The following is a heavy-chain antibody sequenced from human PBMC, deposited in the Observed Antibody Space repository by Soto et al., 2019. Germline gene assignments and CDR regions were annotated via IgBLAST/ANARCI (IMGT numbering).Heavy chain of an antibody. Sequence: GGSLRLSCAASGFSFSSYAMNWVRQAPGKGLEWVAVISYDGSNKYYADSVKGRFTISRDNSKNTLYLQMNSLRAEDTAVYYCARPVATLRGVIITYGMEVWGQGTTVTVS. V-gene: IGHV3-30-3*01. CDR1: GFSFSSYA. CDR3: ARPVATLRGVIITYGMEV. CDR2: ISYDGSNK. J-gene: IGHJ6*02. D-gene: IGHD3-10*01.